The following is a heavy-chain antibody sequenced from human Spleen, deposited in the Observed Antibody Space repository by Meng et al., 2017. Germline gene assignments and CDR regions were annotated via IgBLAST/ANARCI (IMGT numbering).Heavy chain of an antibody. Sequence: GESLKISCAASGFTFDDYGMSWVRQAPGKGLEWVSGINWNGGRTGYADSVKGRFTISRDNAKNSLYLQMNSLRAEDTALYYCARAESVDGSPDRLRYAFDIWGQGTMVTVSS. V-gene: IGHV3-20*04. CDR1: GFTFDDYG. J-gene: IGHJ3*02. CDR3: ARAESVDGSPDRLRYAFDI. CDR2: INWNGGRT. D-gene: IGHD3-9*01.